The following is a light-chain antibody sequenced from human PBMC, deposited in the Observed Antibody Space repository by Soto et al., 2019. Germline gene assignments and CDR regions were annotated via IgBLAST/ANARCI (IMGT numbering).Light chain of an antibody. CDR1: QSVSTN. V-gene: IGKV3-15*01. Sequence: EIVMTQSPATLSVSPGERATLSCRASQSVSTNLAWYQQKPGQAPRLLIYGASTRATGIPARFSGSGSGTKFTRTSGGLQSEDFAVYYCQQYNGWPPGTFGQATKLEIK. CDR3: QQYNGWPPGT. J-gene: IGKJ2*01. CDR2: GAS.